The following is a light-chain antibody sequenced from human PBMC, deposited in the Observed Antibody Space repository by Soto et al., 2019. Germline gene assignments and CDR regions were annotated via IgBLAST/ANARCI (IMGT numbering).Light chain of an antibody. V-gene: IGKV3-20*01. Sequence: EIVLTQSPGTLSLSPGERAIFSCRASQSVSSTYLAWYQQKPGQAPRLLIYGASNRATGIPDRFSGSGSGTDFTLTISRLEPEDFAAYYCQQYDNSPITFGQGTRLEIK. CDR2: GAS. J-gene: IGKJ5*01. CDR3: QQYDNSPIT. CDR1: QSVSSTY.